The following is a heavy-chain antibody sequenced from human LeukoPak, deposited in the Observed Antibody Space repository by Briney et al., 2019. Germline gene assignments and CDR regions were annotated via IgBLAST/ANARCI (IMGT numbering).Heavy chain of an antibody. Sequence: SETLSLTCAVYRGSSSGYYWCWIRQPPGKGLEWIGEINHSGSTNYNPSLKCRVTISVDTSKNQFSLKLSSVTAADTAVYYCARALTKSVTTSPRYFDYWGQGTLVTVSS. CDR1: RGSSSGYY. V-gene: IGHV4-34*01. D-gene: IGHD4-11*01. J-gene: IGHJ4*02. CDR2: INHSGST. CDR3: ARALTKSVTTSPRYFDY.